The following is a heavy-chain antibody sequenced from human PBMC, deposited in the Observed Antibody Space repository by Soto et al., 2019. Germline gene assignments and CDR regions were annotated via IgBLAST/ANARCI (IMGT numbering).Heavy chain of an antibody. CDR3: ARGRKYDYDSSCYYYQHAFDL. J-gene: IGHJ3*01. CDR2: INHSGST. D-gene: IGHD3-22*01. CDR1: GGSFSGYY. V-gene: IGHV4-34*01. Sequence: QVQLQQWGAGLLKPSETLSLTCAVYGGSFSGYYWSWIRQPPGKGVEWLGEINHSGSTNYNPALKCRVTISVDTSKNQFAQRLSSGTAADTAVYYCARGRKYDYDSSCYYYQHAFDLWGQGTMVTVFS.